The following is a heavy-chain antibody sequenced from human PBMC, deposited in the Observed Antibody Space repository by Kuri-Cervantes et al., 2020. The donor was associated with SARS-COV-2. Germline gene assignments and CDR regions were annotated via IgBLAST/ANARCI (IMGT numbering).Heavy chain of an antibody. CDR2: IKQDGSEK. V-gene: IGHV3-7*01. J-gene: IGHJ4*02. D-gene: IGHD2-2*02. CDR3: ARGGHYCSSTSCYMPGDY. CDR1: GFTFSSYW. Sequence: ETLSLTCAASGFTFSSYWMSWVRQAPGKGLEWVANIKQDGSEKYYVDSVKGRFTISRDNAKNSLYLQMNSLRAEDTAVYYCARGGHYCSSTSCYMPGDYWGQGTLVTVSS.